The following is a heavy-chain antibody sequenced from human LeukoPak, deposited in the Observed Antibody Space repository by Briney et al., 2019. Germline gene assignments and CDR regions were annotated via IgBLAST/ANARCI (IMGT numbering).Heavy chain of an antibody. V-gene: IGHV4-38-2*02. CDR1: GYSISSGYY. CDR2: IYHSGST. Sequence: SETLSLTCTVSGYSISSGYYWGWIRQPPGKGLEWIGSIYHSGSTYYNPSLKSRVTISVDTSKNQFSLKLSSVTAADRAAYYCARGGGQVGYYFDYWDQGTLVTVSS. J-gene: IGHJ4*02. CDR3: ARGGGQVGYYFDY. D-gene: IGHD4-23*01.